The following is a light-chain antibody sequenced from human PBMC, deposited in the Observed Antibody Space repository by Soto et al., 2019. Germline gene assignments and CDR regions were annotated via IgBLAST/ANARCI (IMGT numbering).Light chain of an antibody. Sequence: EIVLTQSACTLSSSPGERATLSCGASQSGNSIYLAWYQQHHGQAPRLLIYGASSRATGIPDRFSGTGYGTDFNLTISRLEXEDFAVYYXQQYGXSXWTFXRGTKVDIK. J-gene: IGKJ1*01. V-gene: IGKV3-20*01. CDR3: QQYGXSXWT. CDR1: QSGNSIY. CDR2: GAS.